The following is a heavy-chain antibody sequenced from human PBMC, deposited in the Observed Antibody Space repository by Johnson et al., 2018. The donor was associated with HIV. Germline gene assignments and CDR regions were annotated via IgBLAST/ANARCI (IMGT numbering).Heavy chain of an antibody. CDR3: ARDRGYTSPVRHDTFDV. J-gene: IGHJ3*01. Sequence: QVQLVESGGGVVQPGRSLRLSCAASGFTLNNYAMHWVRQGPGKGLEWMAVISYDGSNKYYADSVKGRFTISRDNSKNTLYLQMNSLRGEDTSVYYCARDRGYTSPVRHDTFDVWGQGTKVIVSS. CDR2: ISYDGSNK. CDR1: GFTLNNYA. D-gene: IGHD6-19*01. V-gene: IGHV3-30*04.